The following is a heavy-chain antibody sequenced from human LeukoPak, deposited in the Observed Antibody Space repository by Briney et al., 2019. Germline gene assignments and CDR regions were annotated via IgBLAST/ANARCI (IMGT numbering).Heavy chain of an antibody. J-gene: IGHJ5*02. CDR1: GFTFSSYD. V-gene: IGHV3-13*01. CDR2: IGTAGDT. D-gene: IGHD1-26*01. CDR3: ARGLSGSYYLWFDP. Sequence: GGSLRLSCAASGFTFSSYDMHWVRQATGKGLEWVSAIGTAGDTYYPGSVKGRFTISRENAKNSLYLQMNSLRAGDTAVYYCARGLSGSYYLWFDPWGQGTLVTVSS.